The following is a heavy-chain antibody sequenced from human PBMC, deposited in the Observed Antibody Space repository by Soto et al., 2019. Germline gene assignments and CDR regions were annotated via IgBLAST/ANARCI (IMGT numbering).Heavy chain of an antibody. J-gene: IGHJ4*02. CDR3: ARDAGSGDHDSGYHYAFDY. V-gene: IGHV3-11*01. CDR2: FSNSGSTM. D-gene: IGHD3-22*01. CDR1: GFTFSDYY. Sequence: GGSLRLSCAASGFTFSDYYMSWIRQAPGKGLEWVSYFSNSGSTMFYADFVKGRFTISRDNAKNSVYLHMHSLRAEDTAVYYCARDAGSGDHDSGYHYAFDYWGQGTLVTVSS.